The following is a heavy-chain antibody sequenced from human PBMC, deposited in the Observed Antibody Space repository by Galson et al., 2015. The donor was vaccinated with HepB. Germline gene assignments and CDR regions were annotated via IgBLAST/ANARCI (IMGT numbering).Heavy chain of an antibody. Sequence: SLRLSCAASGFTFSNYAMNWVRQAPGKGLEWAARITGYGVSTNYADSVKGRFTISRDNSRNTLHLQMNSLRAEDAALYYCVRAGGSGAGRDYFAYWGQGALVTVSS. J-gene: IGHJ4*02. V-gene: IGHV3-23*01. CDR3: VRAGGSGAGRDYFAY. CDR1: GFTFSNYA. D-gene: IGHD3-3*01. CDR2: ITGYGVST.